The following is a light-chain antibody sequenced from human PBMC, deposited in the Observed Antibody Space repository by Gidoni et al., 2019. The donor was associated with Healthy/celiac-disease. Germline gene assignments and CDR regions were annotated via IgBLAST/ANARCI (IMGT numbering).Light chain of an antibody. J-gene: IGKJ1*01. CDR2: GAS. V-gene: IGKV3-20*01. CDR3: QQYGSSPWT. CDR1: QSVSSSY. Sequence: DIVLTQSPGTLSLSPGERAILSCRASQSVSSSYLAGYQQKPGRAPRLLIYGASSRATGIPDRFIGSGSGTDFSLTISRLEPEDFAVYYCQQYGSSPWTFGQGTKVEIK.